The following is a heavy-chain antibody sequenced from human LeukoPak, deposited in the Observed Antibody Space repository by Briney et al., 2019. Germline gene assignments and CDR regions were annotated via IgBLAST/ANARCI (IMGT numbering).Heavy chain of an antibody. V-gene: IGHV4-34*01. CDR1: GGSFSGYY. Sequence: SETLSLTCAVYGGSFSGYYWSWIRQPPGKGLEWIGEIDHSGSTNYNPSLKGRVTISVDTSKNQFSLKLSSVTAADTAVYYCASGVTDYYGSGSYPFDYWGQGTLVTVSS. D-gene: IGHD3-10*01. CDR2: IDHSGST. J-gene: IGHJ4*02. CDR3: ASGVTDYYGSGSYPFDY.